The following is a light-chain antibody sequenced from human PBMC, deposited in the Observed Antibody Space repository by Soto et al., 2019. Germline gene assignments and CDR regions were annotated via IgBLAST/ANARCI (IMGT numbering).Light chain of an antibody. CDR3: QHYGSSLWT. Sequence: EIVMTQSPATLSVSPRERATLSCRASQSVSSNFVWYQQKPGQAPRLLIYGVFNRATGTPDRFSGSGSGTDFSLTIRRLEPKDFAVYYCQHYGSSLWTFGQGTNVEVK. CDR1: QSVSSN. J-gene: IGKJ1*01. V-gene: IGKV3-20*01. CDR2: GVF.